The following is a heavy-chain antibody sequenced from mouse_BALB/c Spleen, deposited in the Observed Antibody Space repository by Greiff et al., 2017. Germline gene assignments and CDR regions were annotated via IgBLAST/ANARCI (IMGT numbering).Heavy chain of an antibody. CDR1: GYSITSGYY. J-gene: IGHJ4*01. CDR2: ISYDGSN. D-gene: IGHD3-1*01. Sequence: EVKLMESGPGLVKPSQSLSLTCSVTGYSITSGYYWNWIRQFPGNKLEWLGYISYDGSNNYNPSLKNRISITRDTSKNQFFLKLNSVTTEDTATYYCARDRGILYAMDYWGQGTSVTVSS. V-gene: IGHV3-6*02. CDR3: ARDRGILYAMDY.